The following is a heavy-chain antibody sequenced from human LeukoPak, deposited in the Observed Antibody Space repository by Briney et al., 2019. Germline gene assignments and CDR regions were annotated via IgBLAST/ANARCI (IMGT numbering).Heavy chain of an antibody. Sequence: GESLKISCKGSGYSFTSYWIGWGRQMPGKALEWMGIIYPGDSDTRSSPSFQGQVTVSADKSISTADLQWSSLKASDTAMYYCARGLRLGELSLSDWFDPWGQGTLVTVSS. CDR2: IYPGDSDT. J-gene: IGHJ5*02. CDR3: ARGLRLGELSLSDWFDP. D-gene: IGHD3-16*02. V-gene: IGHV5-51*01. CDR1: GYSFTSYW.